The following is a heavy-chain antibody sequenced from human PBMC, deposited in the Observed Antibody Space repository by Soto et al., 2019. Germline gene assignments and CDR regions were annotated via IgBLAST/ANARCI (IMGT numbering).Heavy chain of an antibody. CDR1: GFTFSSYA. Sequence: EVQLLDSGGGLVQPGGSLRLSCAASGFTFSSYAMNWVRQAPGEGLEWVSVISGSGGSTYYADSVKGRFTISRDNSKSTLYLHMNSLRAEDTAVYYGARRGPGTYFDYWGQGTLVTVYS. J-gene: IGHJ4*02. V-gene: IGHV3-23*01. CDR2: ISGSGGST. CDR3: ARRGPGTYFDY. D-gene: IGHD6-13*01.